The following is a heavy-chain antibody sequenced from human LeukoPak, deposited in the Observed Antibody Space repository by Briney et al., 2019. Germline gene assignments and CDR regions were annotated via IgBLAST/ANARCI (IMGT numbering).Heavy chain of an antibody. J-gene: IGHJ6*03. V-gene: IGHV1-46*01. CDR3: ARNCGGDCPRTDYYYYYMDV. CDR2: INPSGGST. D-gene: IGHD2-21*02. CDR1: GYTFTSYY. Sequence: GASVKVSCKASGYTFTSYYMLWVRQAPGQGLEWMGIINPSGGSTSYAQKFQGRVTMTRDASTSTVYMELSSLRSEDTAVYYCARNCGGDCPRTDYYYYYMDVWGKGTTVTISS.